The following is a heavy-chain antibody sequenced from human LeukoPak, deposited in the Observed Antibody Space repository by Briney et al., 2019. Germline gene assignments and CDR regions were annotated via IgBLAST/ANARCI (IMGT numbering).Heavy chain of an antibody. D-gene: IGHD2-2*01. V-gene: IGHV3-23*01. Sequence: GGTLRLSCAASGFTFSSYGMSWVRQAPGKGLEWVSAISGSGGSTYYADSVKGRFTISRDNSKNTLYLQMNSLRAEDTAVYYCAKDSYQLLWGAFDIWGQGTMVTVSS. J-gene: IGHJ3*02. CDR3: AKDSYQLLWGAFDI. CDR2: ISGSGGST. CDR1: GFTFSSYG.